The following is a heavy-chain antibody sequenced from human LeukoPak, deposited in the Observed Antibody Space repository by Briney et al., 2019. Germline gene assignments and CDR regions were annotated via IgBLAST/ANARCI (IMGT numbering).Heavy chain of an antibody. D-gene: IGHD1-14*01. CDR2: IYHSGST. Sequence: SETLSLTCTVSGYSISSGYYWGWIRQPPGKGLEWIGSIYHSGSTYYNPSLKSRVTISVDTSKNQFSLKLSSVTAADTAVYYCARARTGPYYFDYWGQGTLVTVSS. CDR1: GYSISSGYY. CDR3: ARARTGPYYFDY. J-gene: IGHJ4*02. V-gene: IGHV4-38-2*02.